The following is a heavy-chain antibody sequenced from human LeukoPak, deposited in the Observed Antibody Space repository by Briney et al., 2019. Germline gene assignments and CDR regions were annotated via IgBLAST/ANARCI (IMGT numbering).Heavy chain of an antibody. J-gene: IGHJ4*01. CDR2: ISSSSSYI. CDR3: ARVYSSGWYRYYFDY. CDR1: GFTFSNAW. V-gene: IGHV3-21*04. D-gene: IGHD6-19*01. Sequence: GGSLRLSCAASGFTFSNAWMSWVRQAPGKGLEWVSSISSSSSYIYYADSVKGRFTISRDNSKNTLYLQMNSLRAEDTAVYYCARVYSSGWYRYYFDYWGQGTLVTVSS.